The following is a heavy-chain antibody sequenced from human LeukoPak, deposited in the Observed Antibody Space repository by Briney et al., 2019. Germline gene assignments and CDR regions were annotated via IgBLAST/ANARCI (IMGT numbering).Heavy chain of an antibody. CDR1: GFTFSDYY. CDR3: ARPLSYSSNAALGY. CDR2: ISSSSSYT. Sequence: PGGSLRLSCAASGFTFSDYYMSWIRQAPGKGLEWVSYISSSSSYTNYADSVKGRFTISRDNAKNSLYLQMNSLRDEDTAVYYCARPLSYSSNAALGYWGQGTLDTVSS. D-gene: IGHD6-13*01. V-gene: IGHV3-11*06. J-gene: IGHJ4*02.